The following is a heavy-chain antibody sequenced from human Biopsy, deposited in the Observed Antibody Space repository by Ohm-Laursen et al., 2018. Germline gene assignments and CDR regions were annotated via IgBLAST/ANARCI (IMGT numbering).Heavy chain of an antibody. J-gene: IGHJ6*03. CDR3: ARDAYGDYDTYY. V-gene: IGHV4-4*07. CDR1: GGSISDYF. D-gene: IGHD4-17*01. CDR2: IYSSGRT. Sequence: SETLSLTCTVSGGSISDYFWSWIRQPADKGLEYIGRIYSSGRTFYNPSLKSRVTMSVATSDNQFSLKLSSVTAADTVVYFCARDAYGDYDTYY.